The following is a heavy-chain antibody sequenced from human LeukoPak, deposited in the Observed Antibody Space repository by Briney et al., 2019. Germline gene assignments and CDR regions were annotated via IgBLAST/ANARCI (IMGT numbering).Heavy chain of an antibody. CDR1: GFTFSSYW. D-gene: IGHD4-23*01. CDR3: ARGRPHGNDY. J-gene: IGHJ4*02. V-gene: IGHV3-74*01. Sequence: GGSLRLSCAASGFTFSSYWMNWVRQAPGKGLVWVSRIASDGSSTTYADSVKGRFSISRDDAKNTLYLQMNSLRVEDAAVYYCARGRPHGNDYWGQGTLVTVSS. CDR2: IASDGSST.